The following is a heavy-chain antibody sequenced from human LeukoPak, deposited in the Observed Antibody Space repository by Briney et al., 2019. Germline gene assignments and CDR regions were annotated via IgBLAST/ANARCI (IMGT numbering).Heavy chain of an antibody. V-gene: IGHV3-20*04. CDR1: GFTFDDYG. CDR3: ARYRRGLGYMDV. CDR2: ISWNGGST. J-gene: IGHJ6*03. D-gene: IGHD3-10*01. Sequence: GGSLRLSCAASGFTFDDYGMSWVRQAPGKGLGWVSGISWNGGSTGYADSVRGRLTISRDNAKNSLYLQMNSLRAEDTALYYCARYRRGLGYMDVWGKGTTVTVSS.